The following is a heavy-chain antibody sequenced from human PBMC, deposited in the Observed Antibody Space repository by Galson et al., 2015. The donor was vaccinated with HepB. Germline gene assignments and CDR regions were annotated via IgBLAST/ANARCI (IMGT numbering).Heavy chain of an antibody. J-gene: IGHJ4*02. V-gene: IGHV3-21*01. CDR2: ISSSNNYI. Sequence: SLRLSCAASGFTFSTYTMNWVHQAPGKGLEWVSSISSSNNYIYYADSVKGRFTISRDNSKNTLYLQMNSLRAEDTAVYYCARSDSPGIAVAGTFDYWGQGTLVTVSS. D-gene: IGHD6-19*01. CDR3: ARSDSPGIAVAGTFDY. CDR1: GFTFSTYT.